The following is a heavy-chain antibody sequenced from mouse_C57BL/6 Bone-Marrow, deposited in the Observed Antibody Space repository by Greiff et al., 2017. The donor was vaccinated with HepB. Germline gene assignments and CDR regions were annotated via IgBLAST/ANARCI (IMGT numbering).Heavy chain of an antibody. J-gene: IGHJ3*01. V-gene: IGHV5-12*01. D-gene: IGHD1-1*01. CDR2: ISNGGGST. CDR3: ARHRYGSRAY. CDR1: GFTFSDYY. Sequence: DVMLVESGGGLVQPGGSLKLSCAASGFTFSDYYMYWVRQTPEKRLEWVAYISNGGGSTYYPDTVKGRFTISRDNAKNTLYLQMSRLKSEDTAMYYCARHRYGSRAYWGQGTLVTVSA.